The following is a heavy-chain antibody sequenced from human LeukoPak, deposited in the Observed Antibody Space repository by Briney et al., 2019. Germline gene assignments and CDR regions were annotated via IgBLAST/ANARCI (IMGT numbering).Heavy chain of an antibody. CDR1: GFTFSNYA. Sequence: GGSLRLSCSASGFTFSNYAMHWVRQAPGKGLEWVSGITGSGGSTYYADSVKGRFTISRDNSKNTLYLQMDSLRAEDTAVYYCAKDRVYTSSWYGGLDYWGQGTLVTVSS. V-gene: IGHV3-23*01. CDR3: AKDRVYTSSWYGGLDY. CDR2: ITGSGGST. D-gene: IGHD6-13*01. J-gene: IGHJ4*02.